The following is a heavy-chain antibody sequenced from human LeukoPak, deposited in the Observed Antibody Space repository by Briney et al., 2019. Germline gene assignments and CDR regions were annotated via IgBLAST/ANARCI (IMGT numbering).Heavy chain of an antibody. J-gene: IGHJ4*02. Sequence: ASETLSLTCTVSGGSISSYYWSWIRQPPGKGLEWIGYIYYSGSTNYNPSPKSRVTISVDTSKNQFSLKLSSVTAADTAVYYCARGVEYSSSSGLGYWGQGTLVTVSS. D-gene: IGHD6-6*01. CDR3: ARGVEYSSSSGLGY. CDR2: IYYSGST. CDR1: GGSISSYY. V-gene: IGHV4-59*01.